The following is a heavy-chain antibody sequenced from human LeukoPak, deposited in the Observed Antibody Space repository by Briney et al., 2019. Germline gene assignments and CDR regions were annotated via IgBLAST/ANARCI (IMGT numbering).Heavy chain of an antibody. CDR3: ARDPRSPSPQLALNWFDP. CDR1: GFTLNRYW. D-gene: IGHD6-13*01. J-gene: IGHJ5*02. Sequence: PGGSLRLSCAASGFTLNRYWMSWVRQAPGKGLEWVANINEDGGERHYVDSVKGRFTISRDNAKNSLYLQMSSLRAEDTAVYYCARDPRSPSPQLALNWFDPWGQGTLVTVSS. CDR2: INEDGGER. V-gene: IGHV3-7*01.